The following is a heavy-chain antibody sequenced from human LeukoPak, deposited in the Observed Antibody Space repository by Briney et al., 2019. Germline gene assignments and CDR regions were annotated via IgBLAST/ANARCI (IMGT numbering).Heavy chain of an antibody. V-gene: IGHV4-4*02. Sequence: GSLRLSCAASGFTFSSYSMNWVRQPPGKGLEWIGEIYHSGSTNYNPSLKSRVTISVDKSKNQFSLKLSSVTAADTAVYYCASRERPRTTWGQGTLVTVSS. CDR1: GFTFSSYSM. CDR3: ASRERPRTT. D-gene: IGHD1-1*01. CDR2: IYHSGST. J-gene: IGHJ5*02.